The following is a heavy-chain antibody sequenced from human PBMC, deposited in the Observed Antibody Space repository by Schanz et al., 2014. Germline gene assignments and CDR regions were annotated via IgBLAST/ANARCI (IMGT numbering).Heavy chain of an antibody. J-gene: IGHJ4*02. CDR3: ARRGIGGTYYREPFDY. V-gene: IGHV4-39*01. CDR2: IYASGGP. D-gene: IGHD1-26*01. Sequence: QLQLQESGPGLVKASETLSLTCSVSGGSINSGGYRWGWIRQPPGKGLEWIGSIYASGGPSYNPSRKSGVTIPLDTSKTLCPLGLGSVTAADTAVYFCARRGIGGTYYREPFDYWGQGTLVTVSS. CDR1: GGSINSGGYR.